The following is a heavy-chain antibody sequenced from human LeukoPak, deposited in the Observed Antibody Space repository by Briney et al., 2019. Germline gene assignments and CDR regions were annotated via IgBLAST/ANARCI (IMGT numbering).Heavy chain of an antibody. J-gene: IGHJ4*02. CDR3: ARGGSGSYYFDY. CDR2: IWYDGSNK. D-gene: IGHD1-26*01. CDR1: GFTFSSYG. V-gene: IGHV3-33*01. Sequence: GGSLRLSCAASGFTFSSYGMHWVRQAPGKGLEWVAVIWYDGSNKYYADSVKGRFTISRDNSKNTLYLQMNSLRAEDTAVYYCARGGSGSYYFDYWGQGTLVTVSS.